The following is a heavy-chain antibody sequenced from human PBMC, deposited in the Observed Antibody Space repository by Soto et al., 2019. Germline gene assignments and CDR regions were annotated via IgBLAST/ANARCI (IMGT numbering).Heavy chain of an antibody. CDR3: ARGRGSYYGSGSYYYYYMDV. CDR1: GFTFSSYA. V-gene: IGHV3-23*01. D-gene: IGHD3-10*01. CDR2: ISGSGGTT. Sequence: GGSLRRSCAASGFTFSSYAMSWVRQAPGKGLEWVSGISGSGGTTSYADSVKGRFTITRDNSKNTLYLQMNSLRAEDTAVYYCARGRGSYYGSGSYYYYYMDVWGKGTTVTVSS. J-gene: IGHJ6*03.